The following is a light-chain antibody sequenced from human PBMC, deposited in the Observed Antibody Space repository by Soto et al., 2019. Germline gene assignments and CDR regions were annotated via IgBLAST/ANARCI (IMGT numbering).Light chain of an antibody. CDR2: EVS. V-gene: IGLV2-14*01. CDR3: SSYISDNTYV. Sequence: QSALTQPASVSGSPGQSITISCTGTTNDVGGYNYVSWYQQHPGKAPKLLIYEVSNRPSGVSNRFSGSKSGNTASLTISELQADDEAYYYCSSYISDNTYVFGTGTKLTVL. CDR1: TNDVGGYNY. J-gene: IGLJ1*01.